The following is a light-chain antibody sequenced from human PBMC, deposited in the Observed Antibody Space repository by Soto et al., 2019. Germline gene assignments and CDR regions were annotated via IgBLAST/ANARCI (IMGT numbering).Light chain of an antibody. CDR2: SVS. V-gene: IGKV1-39*01. CDR1: QSIGKH. J-gene: IGKJ5*01. CDR3: QQGYTSSST. Sequence: DIQMTQSPSSLSASVGDRVTITCRASQSIGKHLNWYQQKPGKAPKFLIYSVSSLQSGVPSRFSGSGSGTDFTLTINSLQPEDFATYYCQQGYTSSSTVGQGTRLEIK.